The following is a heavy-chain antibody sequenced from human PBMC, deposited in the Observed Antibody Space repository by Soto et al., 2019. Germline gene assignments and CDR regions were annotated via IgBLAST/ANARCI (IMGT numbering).Heavy chain of an antibody. CDR2: LYYSGST. J-gene: IGHJ4*02. CDR3: ASPDVYGGYYVHFDY. Sequence: PSETLSLTCTVSGGSISNSNYYWGWIRQPPGKGLEWIASLYYSGSTYYNPSLKSRVTISVDSSKNQFSLKLSSVTAADTAVYYCASPDVYGGYYVHFDYWGQGTLVTVSS. V-gene: IGHV4-39*01. D-gene: IGHD5-12*01. CDR1: GGSISNSNYY.